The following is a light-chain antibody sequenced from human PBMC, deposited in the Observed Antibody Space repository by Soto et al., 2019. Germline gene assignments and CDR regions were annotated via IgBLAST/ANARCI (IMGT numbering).Light chain of an antibody. V-gene: IGKV1-5*01. CDR3: QQYNAYPWT. CDR1: QSISSW. Sequence: DIQMTQSPSTLSASVGDRLTITCRPSQSISSWLAWYQQNPGKAPKLLMFDGSSLDSGVPSRFSGSGSGTEFTLTISSLQPDDFATYYCQQYNAYPWTFGQGTKVDIK. J-gene: IGKJ1*01. CDR2: DGS.